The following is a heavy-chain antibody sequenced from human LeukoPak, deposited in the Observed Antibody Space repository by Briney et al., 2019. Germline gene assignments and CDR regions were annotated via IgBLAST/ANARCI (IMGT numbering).Heavy chain of an antibody. J-gene: IGHJ3*02. CDR2: FSGPGKT. CDR3: AKAWWSTSSGGDSFGI. CDR1: GFTFSSYS. V-gene: IGHV3-23*01. D-gene: IGHD6-6*01. Sequence: GGSLRLSCAASGFTFSSYSMTWVRQAPGKGLEWVSGFSGPGKTYYADSVKGRFTISRDTSKSTLYLQINSLRAEDTAVYYCAKAWWSTSSGGDSFGIWGPGTMVTVSS.